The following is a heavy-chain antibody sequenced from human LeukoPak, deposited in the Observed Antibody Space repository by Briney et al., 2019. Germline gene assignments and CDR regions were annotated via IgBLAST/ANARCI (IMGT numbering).Heavy chain of an antibody. D-gene: IGHD3-10*01. CDR3: ARDVNYYGSGSYDYMDV. CDR1: GFTFSSYS. J-gene: IGHJ6*03. CDR2: ISSSSSTI. Sequence: PGGSLRLSCAASGFTFSSYSMNWVRQAPGKGLEWVSYISSSSSTIYYADSVKGRFTISRDNAKNSLYLQMNSLRAEDTAVYYCARDVNYYGSGSYDYMDVWGKGTTVTVSS. V-gene: IGHV3-48*01.